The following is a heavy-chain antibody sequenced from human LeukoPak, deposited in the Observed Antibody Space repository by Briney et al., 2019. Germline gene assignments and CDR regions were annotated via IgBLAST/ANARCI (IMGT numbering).Heavy chain of an antibody. D-gene: IGHD6-19*01. J-gene: IGHJ3*02. CDR1: GYTFTGYH. Sequence: ASVKVSCKASGYTFTGYHMHWVRQAPGQGLEWMGWINPNSGGTNYAQKFQGRVTMTRDTSISTAYMELSRLRSDDTAVYYCARDSRGYSSGWYASYDAFDIWGQGTMVTVSS. V-gene: IGHV1-2*02. CDR3: ARDSRGYSSGWYASYDAFDI. CDR2: INPNSGGT.